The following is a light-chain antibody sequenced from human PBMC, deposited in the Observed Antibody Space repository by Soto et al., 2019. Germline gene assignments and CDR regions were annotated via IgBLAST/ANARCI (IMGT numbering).Light chain of an antibody. CDR1: QSVSSN. J-gene: IGKJ4*01. Sequence: EIVMTQSPATQSVSPGERATLSCRASQSVSSNLAWYQQKPGQAPRLLIYGASSRATGIPDRFSGSWSGTDFTLTISRLEPEDFAVYYCQQYGSSPLTFGGGTKVDI. CDR2: GAS. CDR3: QQYGSSPLT. V-gene: IGKV3-20*01.